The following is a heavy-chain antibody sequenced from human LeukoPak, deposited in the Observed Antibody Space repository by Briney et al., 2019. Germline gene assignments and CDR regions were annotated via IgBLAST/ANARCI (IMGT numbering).Heavy chain of an antibody. Sequence: SETLSLTCTVSGFSISSGYYWGWIRQPPGKGLEWIAAIYHSGATYYNPSHKRRVTVSVDTSENQFSLKLRAVTAAVTAVYYCVRVLLVNSRRHGGDYWGQGTLVIVSS. J-gene: IGHJ4*02. V-gene: IGHV4-38-2*02. CDR2: IYHSGAT. CDR3: VRVLLVNSRRHGGDY. CDR1: GFSISSGYY. D-gene: IGHD2-21*01.